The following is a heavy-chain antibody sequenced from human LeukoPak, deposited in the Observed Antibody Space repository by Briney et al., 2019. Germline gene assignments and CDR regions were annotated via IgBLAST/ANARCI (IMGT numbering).Heavy chain of an antibody. Sequence: PSETLSLTCAVYGGSFSGYYWSWIRQPPGKGLEWIGEINHSGSTNYNPSLKSRVTISVDTSKNQFSLKLSSVTAADTAVYYCARPTRQWYYYGMDVWGQGTTVTVSS. D-gene: IGHD2-15*01. CDR2: INHSGST. CDR3: ARPTRQWYYYGMDV. V-gene: IGHV4-34*01. J-gene: IGHJ6*02. CDR1: GGSFSGYY.